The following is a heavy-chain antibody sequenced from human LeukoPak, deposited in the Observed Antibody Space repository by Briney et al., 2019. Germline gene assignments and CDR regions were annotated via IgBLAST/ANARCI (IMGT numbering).Heavy chain of an antibody. CDR1: GGTFSSYA. D-gene: IGHD2-15*01. V-gene: IGHV1-69*06. J-gene: IGHJ6*03. CDR3: ARVGYCSGGSCYSDYYYYMDV. Sequence: SVKVSCKASGGTFSSYAISWVRQAPGQGLEWMGGIIPIFGTANYAQKFQGRVTITADKSTSTAYMELSSLRSEDTAVYYCARVGYCSGGSCYSDYYYYMDVWGKGTTVTVSS. CDR2: IIPIFGTA.